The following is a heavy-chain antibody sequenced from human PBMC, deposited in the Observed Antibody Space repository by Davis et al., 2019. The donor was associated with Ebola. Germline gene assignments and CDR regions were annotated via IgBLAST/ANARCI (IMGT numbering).Heavy chain of an antibody. CDR3: ARDRLIDY. J-gene: IGHJ4*02. Sequence: ETLSLTCTVSGGSIRSSSHYWGWIRQPPGKGLEWVANIKEDGIEKYYVDSVKGRFTISRDNAKNSLYLQMNSLRGEDTAVYYCARDRLIDYWGQGTLVTISS. CDR1: GGSIRSSSHY. V-gene: IGHV3-7*03. CDR2: IKEDGIEK.